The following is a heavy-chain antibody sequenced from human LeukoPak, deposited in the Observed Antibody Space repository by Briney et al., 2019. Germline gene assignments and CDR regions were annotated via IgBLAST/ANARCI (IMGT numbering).Heavy chain of an antibody. CDR1: GFTVSSTY. J-gene: IGHJ4*02. CDR2: FYSGGYT. V-gene: IGHV3-53*01. Sequence: GGSLRLSCAASGFTVSSTYMSWVRQAPGKGLQWVSVFYSGGYTYYADSVKGRFTISRDNSKNTLYLQMNSLRAEDTAVYYCARVGSTAAAGTVDYWGQGTLVIVSS. CDR3: ARVGSTAAAGTVDY. D-gene: IGHD6-13*01.